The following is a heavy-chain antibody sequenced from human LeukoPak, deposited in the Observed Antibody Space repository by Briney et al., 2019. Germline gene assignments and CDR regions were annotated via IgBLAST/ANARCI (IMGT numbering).Heavy chain of an antibody. CDR2: ISGSGGST. J-gene: IGHJ6*03. Sequence: GGSLRLSCAASGFTFSSYAMSWVRQAPGKGLEWVSAISGSGGSTYYADSVKGRFTISRDNAKNSLYLQMNSLRAEDTAVYYCARDRDYYYYMDVWGKGTTVTVSS. CDR3: ARDRDYYYYMDV. CDR1: GFTFSSYA. V-gene: IGHV3-23*01.